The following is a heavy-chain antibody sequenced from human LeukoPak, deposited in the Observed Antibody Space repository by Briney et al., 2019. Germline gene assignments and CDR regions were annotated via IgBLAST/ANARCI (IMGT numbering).Heavy chain of an antibody. CDR2: INQDGSEK. J-gene: IGHJ4*02. Sequence: PGGSLRLSCVASGFLFSNYWMSWVRQAPGKGLEWVASINQDGSEKYYVDSVKGRFTISRDNAKNSLYLQMNSLRAEDTAVYYCARRPSMDYWGQGTLVTVSS. CDR1: GFLFSNYW. D-gene: IGHD2-8*01. V-gene: IGHV3-7*01. CDR3: ARRPSMDY.